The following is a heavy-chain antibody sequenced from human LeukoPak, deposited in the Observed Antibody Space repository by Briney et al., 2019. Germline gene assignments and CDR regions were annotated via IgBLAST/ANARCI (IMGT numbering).Heavy chain of an antibody. D-gene: IGHD6-6*01. CDR3: ARVAEQLLAYYFDY. CDR2: ISAYDGST. CDR1: GFTFTSYG. V-gene: IGHV1-18*01. Sequence: ASVKVSCKASGFTFTSYGFNWVRQAPAQGLEWMGWISAYDGSTNYAQRLQGRVTMTTDTSTSTVYMELRSLRSDDTAVYYCARVAEQLLAYYFDYWGQGTLVTVSS. J-gene: IGHJ4*02.